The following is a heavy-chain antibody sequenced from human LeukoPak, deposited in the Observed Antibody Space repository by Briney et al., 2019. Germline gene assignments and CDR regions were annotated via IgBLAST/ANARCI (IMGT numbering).Heavy chain of an antibody. D-gene: IGHD6-13*01. V-gene: IGHV5-51*01. CDR1: GYSFTSYW. CDR3: ARHEWYSSSSPVDY. CDR2: IYPGDSDT. Sequence: GESLQISCKGSGYSFTSYWIGWVRQMPGKGLEWMGIIYPGDSDTRYSPSFQGQVTISADRSISTAYLQWSSLKASDTAMYYCARHEWYSSSSPVDYWGQGTLVTVSS. J-gene: IGHJ4*02.